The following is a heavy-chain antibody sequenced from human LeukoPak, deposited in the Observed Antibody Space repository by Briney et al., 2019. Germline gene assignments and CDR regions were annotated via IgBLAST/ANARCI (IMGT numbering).Heavy chain of an antibody. CDR3: AREAHYYGSGSYPVSAFDI. D-gene: IGHD3-10*01. V-gene: IGHV4-59*01. J-gene: IGHJ3*02. CDR1: GGSISSYY. Sequence: SQTLSLTCTVSGGSISSYYWSWIRQPPGKGLEWIGYIYYSRSTNYNPSLKSRVTISVDTSKNQFSLKLSSVTAADTAVYYCAREAHYYGSGSYPVSAFDIWGQGTMVTVSS. CDR2: IYYSRST.